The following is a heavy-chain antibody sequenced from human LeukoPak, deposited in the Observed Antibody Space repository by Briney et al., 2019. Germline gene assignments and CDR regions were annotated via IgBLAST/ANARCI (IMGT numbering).Heavy chain of an antibody. J-gene: IGHJ4*02. Sequence: PSQTLSLTCAVSGGSISSGGYSWSWIRQPPGKGLEWIGYIYHSGSTYYNPSLKSRVTISVDRSKNQFSLKLSSVTAADTAVYYCARYCSGGSCSQGRFDYWGQGTLVTVSS. CDR2: IYHSGST. CDR3: ARYCSGGSCSQGRFDY. V-gene: IGHV4-30-2*01. D-gene: IGHD2-15*01. CDR1: GGSISSGGYS.